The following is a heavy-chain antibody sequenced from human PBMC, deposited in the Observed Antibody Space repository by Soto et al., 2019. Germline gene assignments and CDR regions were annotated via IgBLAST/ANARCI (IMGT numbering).Heavy chain of an antibody. CDR2: VFYSGST. V-gene: IGHV4-59*01. Sequence: SDTLYLTCTVSGASISSSYWSWIRQSPGKGLEWIGYVFYSGSTNYNPSLKSRVTISVDTSKNQFSLKLSSVTAADSAVYYCARGYYDTSGQSNTFDIWGQGTMVT. CDR1: GASISSSY. D-gene: IGHD3-22*01. J-gene: IGHJ3*02. CDR3: ARGYYDTSGQSNTFDI.